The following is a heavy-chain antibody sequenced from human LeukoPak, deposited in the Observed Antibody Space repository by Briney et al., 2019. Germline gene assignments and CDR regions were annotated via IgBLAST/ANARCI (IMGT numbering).Heavy chain of an antibody. CDR1: GFTLSSYW. CDR2: IKQDGSEK. CDR3: ASYGDYGRGGFDY. J-gene: IGHJ4*02. Sequence: PGGSLRLSCAASGFTLSSYWMSWVRQAPGKGLEWVANIKQDGSEKYYVDSVKGRFTISRDNAKNSLYLQMNSLRAEDTAVYYCASYGDYGRGGFDYWGQGTLVTVSS. D-gene: IGHD4-17*01. V-gene: IGHV3-7*01.